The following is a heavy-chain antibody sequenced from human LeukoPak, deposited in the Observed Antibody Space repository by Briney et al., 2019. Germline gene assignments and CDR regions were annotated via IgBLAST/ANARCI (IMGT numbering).Heavy chain of an antibody. V-gene: IGHV4-4*09. CDR3: ARVVVPAAAGQSAYYYYMDV. Sequence: SETLSLTCTVSGGSISSYYWSWIRQPPGKGLEWIGYIYTGGSTNYNPSLKSRVTISVDTSKNQFSLKLSSVTAADTAVYYCARVVVPAAAGQSAYYYYMDVWGKGTTVTVSS. D-gene: IGHD2-2*01. CDR2: IYTGGST. J-gene: IGHJ6*03. CDR1: GGSISSYY.